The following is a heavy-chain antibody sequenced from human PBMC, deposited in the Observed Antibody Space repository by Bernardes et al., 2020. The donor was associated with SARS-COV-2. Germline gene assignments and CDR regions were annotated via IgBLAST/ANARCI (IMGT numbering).Heavy chain of an antibody. J-gene: IGHJ5*02. V-gene: IGHV4-59*01. Sequence: SETLSLTCTVSGGPISSFYWSWIRQSPGKGLEWIGYFGYSGTTNYNPSLRSRVTISLDTSKKQFSLRLRSVTAADTAVYYCARGYDSRALWFDPWGQGTLVTVSS. CDR3: ARGYDSRALWFDP. D-gene: IGHD3-22*01. CDR1: GGPISSFY. CDR2: FGYSGTT.